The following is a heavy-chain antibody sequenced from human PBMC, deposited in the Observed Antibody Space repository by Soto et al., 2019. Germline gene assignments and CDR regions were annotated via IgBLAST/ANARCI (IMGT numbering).Heavy chain of an antibody. J-gene: IGHJ4*02. D-gene: IGHD3-10*01. CDR3: AKDAPYYYGSGSYSHTLKWSCPYYFDY. CDR2: ISGSGGST. V-gene: IGHV3-23*01. CDR1: GFTFSSYA. Sequence: EVQLLESGGGLVQPGGSLRLSCAASGFTFSSYAMSWVRQAPGKGLEWVSAISGSGGSTYYADSVKGRFTISRDNSKNTLYLQMNSLRAEETAVYYCAKDAPYYYGSGSYSHTLKWSCPYYFDYWGQGTLVTVSS.